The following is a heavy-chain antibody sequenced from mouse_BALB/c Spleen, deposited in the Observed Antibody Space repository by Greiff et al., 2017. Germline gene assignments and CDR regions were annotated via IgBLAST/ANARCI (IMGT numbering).Heavy chain of an antibody. D-gene: IGHD2-4*01. J-gene: IGHJ4*01. CDR3: ARPYYDSDGAMDY. CDR2: ISCYNGAT. Sequence: LVKTGASVKISCKASGYSFTGYYMHWVKQSHGKSLEWIGYISCYNGATSYNQKFKGKATFTVDTSSSTAYMQFNSLTSEDSAVYYCARPYYDSDGAMDYWGQGTSVTVSS. V-gene: IGHV1S34*01. CDR1: GYSFTGYY.